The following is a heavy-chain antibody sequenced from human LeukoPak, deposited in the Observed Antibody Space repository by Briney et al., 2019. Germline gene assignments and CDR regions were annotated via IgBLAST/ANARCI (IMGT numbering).Heavy chain of an antibody. D-gene: IGHD3-22*01. J-gene: IGHJ4*02. V-gene: IGHV1-2*02. CDR3: ARGGYYDSSGSFDY. CDR1: GYTFTGYY. Sequence: ASVKVSCKASGYTFTGYYMHWVRQAPGQGLEWMGWINPNSGGTNYAQKFQGRVTMTRDTSISTAYMELSSLRSEDTAVYYCARGGYYDSSGSFDYWGQGTLVTVSS. CDR2: INPNSGGT.